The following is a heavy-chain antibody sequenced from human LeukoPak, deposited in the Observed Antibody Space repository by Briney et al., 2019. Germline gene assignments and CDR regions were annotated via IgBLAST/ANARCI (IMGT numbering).Heavy chain of an antibody. CDR3: ARGYSGYFYY. Sequence: PGGSLRLSCSASGFTFSSYAMHWIRQAPGKGLEYVSAISNNGGNTYYADSVKGRFTISRDNSKNTLYLQMNSLRAEDTAVYYCARGYSGYFYYWGQGTLVTVSS. D-gene: IGHD5-12*01. CDR2: ISNNGGNT. J-gene: IGHJ4*02. V-gene: IGHV3-64D*06. CDR1: GFTFSSYA.